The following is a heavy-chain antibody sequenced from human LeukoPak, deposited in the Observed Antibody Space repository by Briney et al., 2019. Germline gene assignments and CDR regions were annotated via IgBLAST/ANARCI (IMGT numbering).Heavy chain of an antibody. V-gene: IGHV4-59*01. D-gene: IGHD3-16*01. J-gene: IGHJ4*02. Sequence: SETLSLTCTVSGVSISSYYWSWIRQPPGXGLEWIGYIYYSGNTNYNPSLKSPVTISVDTSKNQFSLKLSSVTAADTAVYYCARAYTFWSFDYWGQGTLVTVSS. CDR2: IYYSGNT. CDR1: GVSISSYY. CDR3: ARAYTFWSFDY.